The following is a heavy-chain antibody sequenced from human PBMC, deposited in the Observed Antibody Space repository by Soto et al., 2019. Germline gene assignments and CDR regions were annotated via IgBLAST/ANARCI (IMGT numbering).Heavy chain of an antibody. CDR1: GFTFSSFG. J-gene: IGHJ6*02. CDR3: ARDASYYSLWSGYYPSRNGMDV. Sequence: QVQVVESGGGVVQPGRSLRLSCAASGFTFSSFGMHWVRQAPGKGLEWVSLIWYDGSKKSYGDSVKGRFTISRDNSRNTVHLEMNSLRAADTAVYSCARDASYYSLWSGYYPSRNGMDVWGQGTTVTVSS. D-gene: IGHD3-3*01. V-gene: IGHV3-33*01. CDR2: IWYDGSKK.